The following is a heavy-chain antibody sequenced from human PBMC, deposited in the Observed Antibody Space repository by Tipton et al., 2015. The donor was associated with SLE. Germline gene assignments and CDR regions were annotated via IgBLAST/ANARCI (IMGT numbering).Heavy chain of an antibody. J-gene: IGHJ6*03. CDR3: ARSFANDLGMDV. D-gene: IGHD1-1*01. Sequence: SLRLSCVASGFTFSSYWMHWVRQAPGKGLVWVSRINSDGSSTSYADSVKGRFTISRDNAKNTLYLQMNSLRAEDTAVYYCARSFANDLGMDVWGKGTTVTVSS. V-gene: IGHV3-74*01. CDR2: INSDGSST. CDR1: GFTFSSYW.